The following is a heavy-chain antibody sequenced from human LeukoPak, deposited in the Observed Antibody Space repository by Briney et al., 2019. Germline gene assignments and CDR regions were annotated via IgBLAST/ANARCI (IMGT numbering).Heavy chain of an antibody. CDR2: IYSTGDT. CDR1: GYSISSGYC. V-gene: IGHV4-38-2*01. CDR3: ARLAVWLHPLLYYFDY. J-gene: IGHJ4*02. Sequence: SETLSLTCAVSGYSISSGYCWGWIRQPPGKGLEWIGSIYSTGDTYYNPSLTSRVAISTDTSKNQFSLKLSSVTAADTAVYYCARLAVWLHPLLYYFDYWGQGTLVTVSS. D-gene: IGHD5-24*01.